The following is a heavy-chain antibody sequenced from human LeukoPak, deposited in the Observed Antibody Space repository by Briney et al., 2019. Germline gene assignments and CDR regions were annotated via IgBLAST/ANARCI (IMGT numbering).Heavy chain of an antibody. J-gene: IGHJ4*02. V-gene: IGHV4-59*08. CDR3: ARLRGTYGASDY. CDR1: GGSISSYY. Sequence: SETLSLTCTVSGGSISSYYWSWIRQPPGKGLEWIGYTYYSGSTNYNPSLKSRVTISVDTSKNQFSLKLSSVTAADTAVYYCARLRGTYGASDYWGQGTLVTVSS. CDR2: TYYSGST. D-gene: IGHD4-17*01.